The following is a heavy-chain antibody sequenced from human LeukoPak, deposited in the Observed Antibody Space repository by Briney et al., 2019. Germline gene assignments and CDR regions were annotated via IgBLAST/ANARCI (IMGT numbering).Heavy chain of an antibody. CDR3: AKLSGSADY. Sequence: GGSLRLSCAASGFTFSSYGMHWVRQAPGKGLEWVAVISYDGSNKYYADSVKGRFTISRDNSKNTLYPQMNSLRAEDTAVYYCAKLSGSADYWGQGTLVTVSS. V-gene: IGHV3-30*18. CDR1: GFTFSSYG. D-gene: IGHD3-10*01. J-gene: IGHJ4*02. CDR2: ISYDGSNK.